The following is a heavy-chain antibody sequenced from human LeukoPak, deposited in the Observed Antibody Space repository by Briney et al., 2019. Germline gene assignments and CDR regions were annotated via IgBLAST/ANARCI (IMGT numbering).Heavy chain of an antibody. CDR2: IYSDGST. CDR1: GFTVSSKY. J-gene: IGHJ4*02. Sequence: GASLRLSCAPSGFTVSSKYMSWVRQDPRKGLEWVSVIYSDGSTYYAASVKGRFTISRDNSKNTLYLQMNSLRAEDTAVYYCARGSSPPAVYFDYWGQGTLVTVSS. D-gene: IGHD6-13*01. CDR3: ARGSSPPAVYFDY. V-gene: IGHV3-53*01.